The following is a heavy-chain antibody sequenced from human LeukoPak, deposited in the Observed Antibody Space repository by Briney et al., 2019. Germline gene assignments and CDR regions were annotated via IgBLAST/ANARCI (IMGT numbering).Heavy chain of an antibody. CDR1: GGSISSSSYY. Sequence: SETLSLTCTVSGGSISSSSYYWGWIRQPPGKGLEWIGSIYYSGSTYYNPSLKSRVTISVDTSKNQFSLKLSSVTAADTAVYYCAGGGDITIFGVVPRAFDIWGQGTMVTVSS. V-gene: IGHV4-39*01. D-gene: IGHD3-3*01. CDR3: AGGGDITIFGVVPRAFDI. J-gene: IGHJ3*02. CDR2: IYYSGST.